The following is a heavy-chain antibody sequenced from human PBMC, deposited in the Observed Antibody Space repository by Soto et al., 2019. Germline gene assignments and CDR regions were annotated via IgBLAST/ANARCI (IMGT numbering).Heavy chain of an antibody. CDR1: GYTFTSYG. D-gene: IGHD2-15*01. CDR3: ARGPARYCSGGSCYPDY. CDR2: ISAYNGNT. J-gene: IGHJ4*02. Sequence: QVQLVQSGAEVKKPGASVKVSCKASGYTFTSYGISWVRQAPGQGLEWMGWISAYNGNTNYAQKLQGRVTMTTDTSTSTAYRELRSLRSDDTAVYYCARGPARYCSGGSCYPDYWGQGTLVTVSS. V-gene: IGHV1-18*01.